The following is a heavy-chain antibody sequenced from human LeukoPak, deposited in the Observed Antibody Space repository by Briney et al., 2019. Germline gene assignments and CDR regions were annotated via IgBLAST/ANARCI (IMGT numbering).Heavy chain of an antibody. D-gene: IGHD3-10*01. CDR2: IRYDGSNK. CDR3: AKDDTMVRGVIIDYYYYYMDV. J-gene: IGHJ6*03. V-gene: IGHV3-30*02. Sequence: GGSLRLSCAASGFTFSSYSMNWVRQAPGKGLEWVAFIRYDGSNKYYADSVKGRFTISRDNSKNTLYLQMNSLRAEDTAVYYCAKDDTMVRGVIIDYYYYYMDVWGKGTTVTISS. CDR1: GFTFSSYS.